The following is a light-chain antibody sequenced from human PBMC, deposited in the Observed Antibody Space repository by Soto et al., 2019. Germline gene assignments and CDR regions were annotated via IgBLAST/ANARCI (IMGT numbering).Light chain of an antibody. V-gene: IGLV1-40*01. CDR3: QSYDSSLSASV. Sequence: QSVLTQPPSVSGAPGQRVAISCTGSSSNSGTGYDVHWYQQLPRTAPKLLIYGNSNRPSGVPDRFSGSKSGTSASLAITGLQAEDEADYYCQSYDSSLSASVFGGGTKLTVL. J-gene: IGLJ3*02. CDR1: SSNSGTGYD. CDR2: GNS.